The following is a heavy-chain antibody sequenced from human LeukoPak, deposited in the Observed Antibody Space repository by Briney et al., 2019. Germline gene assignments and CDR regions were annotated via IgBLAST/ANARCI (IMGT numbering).Heavy chain of an antibody. CDR3: ARALTSGWYSGKYC. CDR1: GYSISSGYY. J-gene: IGHJ4*02. Sequence: SETLSLTCAVSGYSISSGYYWGWIRQPPGKGLEWIGSIYHSGSTYYNPSLKSRVTISVDTSKNQFSLKLISVTAADTAVYFCARALTSGWYSGKYCWGQGSLVTVSS. D-gene: IGHD6-19*01. V-gene: IGHV4-38-2*01. CDR2: IYHSGST.